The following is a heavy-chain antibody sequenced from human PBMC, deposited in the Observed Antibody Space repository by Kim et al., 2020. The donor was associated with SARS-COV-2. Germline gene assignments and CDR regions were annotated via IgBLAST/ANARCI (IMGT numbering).Heavy chain of an antibody. Sequence: SETLSLTCAVYGGSFSGYYWSWIRQPPGKGLEWIGEINHSGSTNYNPSLKSRVTISVDTSKNQFSLKLSSVTAADTAVYYCARSHSSGWSVYWGQGTLVTVSS. J-gene: IGHJ4*02. CDR3: ARSHSSGWSVY. CDR2: INHSGST. V-gene: IGHV4-34*01. CDR1: GGSFSGYY. D-gene: IGHD6-19*01.